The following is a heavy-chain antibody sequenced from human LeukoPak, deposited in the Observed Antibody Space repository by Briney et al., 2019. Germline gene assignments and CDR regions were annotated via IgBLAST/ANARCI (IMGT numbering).Heavy chain of an antibody. CDR3: ARTPLWFGEFRFDP. CDR1: GGSISSYY. J-gene: IGHJ5*02. CDR2: IYYSGYT. V-gene: IGHV4-59*12. D-gene: IGHD3-10*01. Sequence: KASETLSLTCTVSGGSISSYYWSWIRQPPGKGLEWIGYIYYSGYTNYNPSLKSRATISVDTSKNQFSLKLSSVTAADTAVYYCARTPLWFGEFRFDPWGQGTLVTVSS.